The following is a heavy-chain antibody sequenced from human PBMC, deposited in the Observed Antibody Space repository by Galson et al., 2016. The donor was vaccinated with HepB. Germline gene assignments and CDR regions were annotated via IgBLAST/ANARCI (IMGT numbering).Heavy chain of an antibody. Sequence: LRLSCAASGFTFSSYGMHWVRQASGKGLEWVAVISNDGSNKDYADSVKGRFTISRDNSKNTLYLQMNSLRPEDTAVYYCAKDALITLVRGVIMSYFDYWGQGALVTVSS. V-gene: IGHV3-30*18. J-gene: IGHJ4*02. CDR1: GFTFSSYG. D-gene: IGHD3-10*01. CDR2: ISNDGSNK. CDR3: AKDALITLVRGVIMSYFDY.